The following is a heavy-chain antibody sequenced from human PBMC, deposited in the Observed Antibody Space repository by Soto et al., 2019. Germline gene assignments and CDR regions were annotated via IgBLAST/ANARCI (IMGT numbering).Heavy chain of an antibody. CDR2: IYYSVNT. J-gene: IGHJ6*02. CDR3: ARDLYNWNSSGMDV. CDR1: GGSISSGGYY. D-gene: IGHD1-20*01. V-gene: IGHV4-31*03. Sequence: SETLSLTCTVSGGSISSGGYYWSWIRQHPGKGLEWIGYIYYSVNTYYNPSLKSRVTISVDTSKNQFSLKLSSVTAADTAVYYCARDLYNWNSSGMDVWGQGTTVTVSS.